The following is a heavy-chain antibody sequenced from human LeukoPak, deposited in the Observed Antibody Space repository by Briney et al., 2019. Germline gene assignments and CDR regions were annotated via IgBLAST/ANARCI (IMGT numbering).Heavy chain of an antibody. D-gene: IGHD3-16*02. J-gene: IGHJ4*02. CDR3: AKAGDYVWGSYRSPVDY. Sequence: PGGSLRLSCAASGFTFSSYGMHWVRQAPGKGLEWVAVISYDGSNKYYADSVKGRFTISRDNSKNTLYLQMNSLRAEDTAVYYCAKAGDYVWGSYRSPVDYWGQGTLVTVSS. V-gene: IGHV3-30*18. CDR2: ISYDGSNK. CDR1: GFTFSSYG.